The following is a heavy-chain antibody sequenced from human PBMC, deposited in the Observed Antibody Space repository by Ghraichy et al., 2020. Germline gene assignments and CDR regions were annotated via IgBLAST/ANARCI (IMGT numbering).Heavy chain of an antibody. CDR3: AKASGLYDILTGYQGNWFDP. Sequence: SETLSLTCTVSGGSISSYYWSWIRQPPGKGLEWIGYIYYSGSTNYNPSLKSRVTISVDTSKNQFSLKLSSVTAADTAVYYCAKASGLYDILTGYQGNWFDPWGQGTLVTVSS. D-gene: IGHD3-9*01. CDR2: IYYSGST. J-gene: IGHJ5*02. CDR1: GGSISSYY. V-gene: IGHV4-59*01.